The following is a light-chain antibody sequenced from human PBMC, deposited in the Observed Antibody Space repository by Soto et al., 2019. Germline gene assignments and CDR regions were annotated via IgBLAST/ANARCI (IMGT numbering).Light chain of an antibody. Sequence: EIVLTQSAGTLSLSPGERATLSCRASQSVSNNYLAWYQQKPGQAPRLLIYGASNRATGIPDRFSGSGSGTDFTLTIGRLETEDFAVYYCQQYGSSSWTLGQGTKVDIK. CDR3: QQYGSSSWT. CDR2: GAS. CDR1: QSVSNNY. J-gene: IGKJ1*01. V-gene: IGKV3-20*01.